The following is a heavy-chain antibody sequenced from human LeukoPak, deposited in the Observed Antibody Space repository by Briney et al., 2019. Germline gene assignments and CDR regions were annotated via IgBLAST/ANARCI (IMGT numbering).Heavy chain of an antibody. CDR3: TRSSDFGGYYFYYYMDV. V-gene: IGHV4-39*02. Sequence: PSETLSLTCTVSGGSFSNNYNWDWIRQPPGKGLEWIGSLYYNGNTYYNPSLKSRLTISVDTSKSHFSLQLRSVTAEDTAVYFCTRSSDFGGYYFYYYMDVWGKGTPVSVSS. D-gene: IGHD4-23*01. J-gene: IGHJ6*03. CDR1: GGSFSNNYN. CDR2: LYYNGNT.